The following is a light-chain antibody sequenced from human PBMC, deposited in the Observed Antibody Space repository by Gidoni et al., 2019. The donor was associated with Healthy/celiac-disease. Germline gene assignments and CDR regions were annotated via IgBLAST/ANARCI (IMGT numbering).Light chain of an antibody. J-gene: IGKJ1*01. CDR3: QQYYSTPPT. Sequence: IVMTQSPDSLAVSLGERATINCKSSQSVLYSSNNKNYLAWYQQKPGQPPKLLIYWASTRESGVPDRFSGSGSGTDFTLTISSLPAEDVAVYYCQQYYSTPPTFGQGTKVEIK. V-gene: IGKV4-1*01. CDR1: QSVLYSSNNKNY. CDR2: WAS.